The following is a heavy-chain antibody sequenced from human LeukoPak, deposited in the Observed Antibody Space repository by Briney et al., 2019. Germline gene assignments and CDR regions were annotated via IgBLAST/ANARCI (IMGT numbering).Heavy chain of an antibody. D-gene: IGHD3-22*01. V-gene: IGHV1-2*02. J-gene: IGHJ4*02. CDR3: ARDYYDSSGSGHDY. Sequence: ASVKVSCKASGYTFTGYYMHWVRQAPGQGLEWMGWINPNSGGTNYAQKFQGRVTMTRDTSISTAYMELSRLRSDDTAVYYCARDYYDSSGSGHDYWGQGTLVTVSS. CDR2: INPNSGGT. CDR1: GYTFTGYY.